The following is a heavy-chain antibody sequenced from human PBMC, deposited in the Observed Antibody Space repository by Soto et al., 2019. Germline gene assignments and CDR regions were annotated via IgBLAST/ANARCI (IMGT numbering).Heavy chain of an antibody. CDR3: ARDEMVVATGSRTWHYYYGMDV. J-gene: IGHJ6*02. Sequence: QVQLVQSGAEVKKPGSSVKVSCKSSGGTFSTYAISWVRQAPGQGLEWMGGIIPIFGTANYAQKFQGRVTITAHESTTTAYMEVISLRSEDTAVYYCARDEMVVATGSRTWHYYYGMDVWGQGTTVTVSS. CDR1: GGTFSTYA. V-gene: IGHV1-69*12. D-gene: IGHD2-15*01. CDR2: IIPIFGTA.